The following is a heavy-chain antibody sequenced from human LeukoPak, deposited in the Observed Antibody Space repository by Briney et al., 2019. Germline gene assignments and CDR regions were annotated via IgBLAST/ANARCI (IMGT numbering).Heavy chain of an antibody. CDR1: GFTFSSY. D-gene: IGHD3-10*01. CDR3: AKNGEVLSWFDP. J-gene: IGHJ5*02. Sequence: GGSLRLSCAASGFTFSSYMNWVRQAPGKGLEWVSSISSTSSYIYYADSVKGRFTISRDNSKNTLYLQMNSLRAEDTAVYSCAKNGEVLSWFDPWGQGTLVTVSS. CDR2: ISSTSSYI. V-gene: IGHV3-21*04.